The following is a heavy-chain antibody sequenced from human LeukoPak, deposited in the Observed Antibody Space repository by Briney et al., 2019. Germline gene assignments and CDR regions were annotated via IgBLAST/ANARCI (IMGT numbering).Heavy chain of an antibody. D-gene: IGHD4-23*01. CDR2: ISGRDDNT. CDR3: AKRSDYGGIWNHLDY. J-gene: IGHJ4*02. V-gene: IGHV3-23*01. CDR1: GFTFSIHG. Sequence: GGSLRLSCAASGFTFSIHGMSWVRQAPGKGLEWVSAISGRDDNTYYADSVKGRFTISRDNSKNTLYLQMNSLRAEDTAIYYCAKRSDYGGIWNHLDYWGQGTLVTVSS.